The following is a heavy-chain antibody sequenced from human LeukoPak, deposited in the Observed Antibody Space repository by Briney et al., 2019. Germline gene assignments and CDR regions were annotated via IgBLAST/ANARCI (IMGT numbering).Heavy chain of an antibody. J-gene: IGHJ4*02. Sequence: SETLSLTCAVSGGSISSGGYSWSWIRQPPGKGLEWIGYIYSSGSTYYNPSLKSRVTMSVDTSKNQFSLKLSSVTAADTAVYYCARGLATTDRFDYWGQGTLVTVSS. D-gene: IGHD2/OR15-2a*01. V-gene: IGHV4-31*11. CDR1: GGSISSGGYS. CDR3: ARGLATTDRFDY. CDR2: IYSSGST.